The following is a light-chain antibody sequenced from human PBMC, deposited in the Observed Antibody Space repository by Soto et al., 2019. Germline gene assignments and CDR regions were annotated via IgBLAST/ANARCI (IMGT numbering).Light chain of an antibody. J-gene: IGLJ2*01. CDR3: QSYDSSNHVV. V-gene: IGLV6-57*04. CDR2: EDN. CDR1: SGSIASNY. Sequence: NFMLTQPHSVSESPGQTVTISCTRSSGSIASNYVQWYQQRPGSAPTTVIYEDNPSPSGVPDRFSGSIDSSSNSASLTIALLKNEDEADYYCQSYDSSNHVVFGGGTKVTVL.